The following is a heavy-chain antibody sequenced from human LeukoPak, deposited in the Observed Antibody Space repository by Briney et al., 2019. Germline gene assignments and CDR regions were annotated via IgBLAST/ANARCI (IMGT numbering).Heavy chain of an antibody. CDR1: GDSVSTNNIA. CDR2: TYYRSKWNN. CDR3: ARGKYSGFDL. Sequence: SQTLSLTCVISGDSVSTNNIAWNWTRQSPSRGLEWLGRTYYRSKWNNDYAVSVKSRITINPDTSKNQFSLQLNSVTPDDTALYYCARGKYSGFDLWGQGTMVTVSS. J-gene: IGHJ3*01. D-gene: IGHD2-15*01. V-gene: IGHV6-1*01.